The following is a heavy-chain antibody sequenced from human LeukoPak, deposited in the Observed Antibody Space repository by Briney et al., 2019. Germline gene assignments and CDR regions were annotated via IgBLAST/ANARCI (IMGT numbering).Heavy chain of an antibody. D-gene: IGHD3-10*01. CDR1: GFTFSSYA. V-gene: IGHV3-23*01. CDR3: AKGRFHFDY. Sequence: GGSLRLSCAASGFTFSSYAMSWVRQAPGKGLEWVSAVSSSGDSTYYADSVKGRFTISRDNSKNTLYLQMNSLRAEDTAVYYCAKGRFHFDYWGQGTLVTVSS. CDR2: VSSSGDST. J-gene: IGHJ4*02.